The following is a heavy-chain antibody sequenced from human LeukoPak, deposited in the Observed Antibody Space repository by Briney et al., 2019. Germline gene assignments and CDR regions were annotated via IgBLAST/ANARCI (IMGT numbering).Heavy chain of an antibody. CDR3: ARDWGSGWYFDY. J-gene: IGHJ4*02. CDR2: ISSRGGST. Sequence: PGGSLRLSCAASGFTFTTHAMNWVRQAPGKGLEWVSVISSRGGSTYYADSVKGRFTTSRDNSKNTLYLQMNSLRVEDTAVYYCARDWGSGWYFDYWGQGTLVTVSS. CDR1: GFTFTTHA. D-gene: IGHD6-19*01. V-gene: IGHV3-23*01.